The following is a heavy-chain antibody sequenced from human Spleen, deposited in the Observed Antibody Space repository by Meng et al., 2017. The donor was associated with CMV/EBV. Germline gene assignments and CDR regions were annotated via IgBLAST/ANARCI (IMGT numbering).Heavy chain of an antibody. J-gene: IGHJ6*02. D-gene: IGHD3-10*01. V-gene: IGHV3-66*02. CDR2: IYGGDVT. Sequence: GESLKISCVATGFSFSQQSMTWVRQAPGKGLEWVSTIYGGDVTNYADSVKGRFTISRDISKNTLYLQMNSLRPEDTAVFYCARTRGASGGPQDGMDVWGQGTTVTVSS. CDR1: GFSFSQQS. CDR3: ARTRGASGGPQDGMDV.